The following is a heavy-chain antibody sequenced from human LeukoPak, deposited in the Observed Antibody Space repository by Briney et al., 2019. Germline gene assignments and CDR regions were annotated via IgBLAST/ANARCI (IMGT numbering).Heavy chain of an antibody. CDR2: ISYDGSNK. V-gene: IGHV3-30*18. D-gene: IGHD4-17*01. Sequence: GGSLRLSSAASGFTFSNYGMHWVRQAPGKGLEWVAVISYDGSNKYFADSVKGRFTISRDNSKNTLYLQMNSLRAEDTAMYYCAKGGTVTPLVDVWGQGTTVTVSS. J-gene: IGHJ6*02. CDR3: AKGGTVTPLVDV. CDR1: GFTFSNYG.